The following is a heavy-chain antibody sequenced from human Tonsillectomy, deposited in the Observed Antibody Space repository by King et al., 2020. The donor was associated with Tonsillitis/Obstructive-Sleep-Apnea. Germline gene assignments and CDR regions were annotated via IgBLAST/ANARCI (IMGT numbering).Heavy chain of an antibody. J-gene: IGHJ2*01. D-gene: IGHD1-26*01. CDR3: ARDEMQLYSGSYYPYWYFDL. CDR1: GYTFTSYY. V-gene: IGHV1-46*01. CDR2: INPSGGST. Sequence: GQLVQSGAEVKKPGASVKVSCKASGYTFTSYYMHWVRQAPGQGLEWMGIINPSGGSTSYAQKFQGRVTMTRDTSTSTVYMELSSLRSEDTAVYYCARDEMQLYSGSYYPYWYFDLWGRGTLVTVSS.